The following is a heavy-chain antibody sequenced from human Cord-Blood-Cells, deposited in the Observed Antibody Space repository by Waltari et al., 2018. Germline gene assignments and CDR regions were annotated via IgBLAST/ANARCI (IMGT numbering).Heavy chain of an antibody. Sequence: QVQLQQWGAGLLKPSETLSLTCAVYGGSFSGYYWSWIRQPPGKRLEWIGEINHRGSTNYNPSRESRVTISVDTSKNQFSLKLSSVTAADTAVYYCARGMKRWLQFGSRIIDYWGQGTLVTVSS. V-gene: IGHV4-34*01. CDR2: INHRGST. CDR3: ARGMKRWLQFGSRIIDY. D-gene: IGHD5-12*01. J-gene: IGHJ4*02. CDR1: GGSFSGYY.